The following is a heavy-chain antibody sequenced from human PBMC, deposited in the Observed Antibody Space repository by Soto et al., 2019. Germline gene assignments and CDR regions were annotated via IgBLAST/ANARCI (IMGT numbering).Heavy chain of an antibody. CDR3: ARDGSTSWYSYDYHGMDV. D-gene: IGHD5-18*01. J-gene: IGHJ6*02. CDR2: INLDGSEK. CDR1: GFTFRTYW. Sequence: PGGSLRLSCAASGFTFRTYWLSWVRQEQGKGLEWVANINLDGSEKNYVDSVKGRFTISRDNARNSLYLQMSSLRAEDTALYYCARDGSTSWYSYDYHGMDVWGQGTTVTVSS. V-gene: IGHV3-7*05.